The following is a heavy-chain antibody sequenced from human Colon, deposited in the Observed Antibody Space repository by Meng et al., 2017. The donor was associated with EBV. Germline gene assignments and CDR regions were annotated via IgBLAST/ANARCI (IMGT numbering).Heavy chain of an antibody. J-gene: IGHJ5*02. Sequence: LVPPSRSLAHPCPVSGDPISRGDYSWSWIRQPPGQGLEWIGYIYHGGTTYNTSLKSRVTISVDNSKNQFSLRLTSVTAADTAVYYCARGPYCGGDCYWFDPWGQGTLVTVSS. CDR1: GDPISRGDYS. V-gene: IGHV4-30-2*01. CDR3: ARGPYCGGDCYWFDP. CDR2: IYHGGTT. D-gene: IGHD2-21*02.